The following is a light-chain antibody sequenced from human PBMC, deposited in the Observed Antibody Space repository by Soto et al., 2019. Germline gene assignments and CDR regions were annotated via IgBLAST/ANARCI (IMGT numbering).Light chain of an antibody. CDR3: QQYKNGWT. Sequence: EIVMTQSPATLSVSPGERATLSCRASQSVSSNLAWYQQKPGQAPRLLIYGASTRATGIPARFSGSGSGTEFTLTNSSLQSEDFAVYYCQQYKNGWTFGQGTKVEIK. CDR2: GAS. CDR1: QSVSSN. J-gene: IGKJ1*01. V-gene: IGKV3-15*01.